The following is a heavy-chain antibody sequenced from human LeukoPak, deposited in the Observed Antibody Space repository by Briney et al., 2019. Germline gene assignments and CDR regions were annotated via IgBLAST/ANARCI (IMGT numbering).Heavy chain of an antibody. J-gene: IGHJ4*02. Sequence: GGSLRLSCAASGFTFSSYSMNWVRQAPGKGLEWVSCIGAAGSTIYYADSVKGRFTISRDNAKNSLFLQMNSLRAEDTAVYYCARAKGVSTGYRPTDYWGQGTLVTVSS. V-gene: IGHV3-48*01. CDR1: GFTFSSYS. CDR2: IGAAGSTI. CDR3: ARAKGVSTGYRPTDY. D-gene: IGHD3-22*01.